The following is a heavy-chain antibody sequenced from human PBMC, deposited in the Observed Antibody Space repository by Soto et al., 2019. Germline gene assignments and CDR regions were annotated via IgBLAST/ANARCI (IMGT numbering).Heavy chain of an antibody. CDR1: GGSFSGYY. V-gene: IGHV4-34*01. Sequence: TLSLTCAVYGGSFSGYYWSWIRQPPGKGLEWIGEINHSGSTNYNPSLKSRVTISVDTSKNQFSLKLSSVTAADTAVYYCARVRYYDSSGYYRGGYDSDLYYMDVWGKGTTVTVSS. CDR2: INHSGST. J-gene: IGHJ6*03. CDR3: ARVRYYDSSGYYRGGYDSDLYYMDV. D-gene: IGHD3-22*01.